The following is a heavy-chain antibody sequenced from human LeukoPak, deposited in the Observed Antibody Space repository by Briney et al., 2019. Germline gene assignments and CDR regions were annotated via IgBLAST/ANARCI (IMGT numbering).Heavy chain of an antibody. J-gene: IGHJ4*02. CDR1: GFTFSSHE. V-gene: IGHV3-48*03. D-gene: IGHD1-26*01. CDR3: ARAPGVGKFDY. CDR2: ISASGSAI. Sequence: GGSLRLSCAAAGFTFSSHEINWVRQAPGKGLEWVSYISASGSAIYYADSVKGRFTISRDNAKNSLYLQMNSLRADDTAVYYCARAPGVGKFDYWGQGTLVTVSS.